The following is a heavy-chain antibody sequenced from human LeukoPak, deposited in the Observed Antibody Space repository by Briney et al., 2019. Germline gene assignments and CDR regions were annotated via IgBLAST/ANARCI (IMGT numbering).Heavy chain of an antibody. Sequence: PGGSLRLSCTASGFTFSSYGMYWVRQAQGKGLEWVSGIIGTGSTYYADSVKGRFTISRDIPKNTLFLQMNSLRAEDTAIYYCAHGSMYQLDYWGQGTLVTVTS. CDR1: GFTFSSYG. J-gene: IGHJ4*02. CDR3: AHGSMYQLDY. D-gene: IGHD2-2*01. V-gene: IGHV3-23*01. CDR2: IIGTGST.